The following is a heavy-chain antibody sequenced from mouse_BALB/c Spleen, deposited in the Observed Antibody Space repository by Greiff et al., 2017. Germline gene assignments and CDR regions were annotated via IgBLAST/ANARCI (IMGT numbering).Heavy chain of an antibody. D-gene: IGHD1-1*01. CDR2: ISDGGSYT. CDR1: GFTFSDYY. CDR3: ARHYYGSSRYFDY. Sequence: EVKLMESGGGLVKPGGSLKLSCAASGFTFSDYYMYWVRQTPEKRLEWVATISDGGSYTYYPDSVKGRFTISRDNAKNILYLQMSSLKSEDTAMYYCARHYYGSSRYFDYWGQGTTLTVSS. V-gene: IGHV5-4*02. J-gene: IGHJ2*01.